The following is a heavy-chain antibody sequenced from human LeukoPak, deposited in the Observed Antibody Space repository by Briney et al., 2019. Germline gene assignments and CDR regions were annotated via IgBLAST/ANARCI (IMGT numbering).Heavy chain of an antibody. CDR1: GFTFDDYG. V-gene: IGHV3-20*04. D-gene: IGHD1-26*01. CDR2: INWNGGST. CDR3: ARAFSGSYYEGFDY. Sequence: GGSLRLSCAASGFTFDDYGMSWVRQAPGKGLEWVSGINWNGGSTGYADSVKGRFTISRDNAKNSLYLQMNSLRAEDTALYYCARAFSGSYYEGFDYWGQGTLVTVSS. J-gene: IGHJ4*02.